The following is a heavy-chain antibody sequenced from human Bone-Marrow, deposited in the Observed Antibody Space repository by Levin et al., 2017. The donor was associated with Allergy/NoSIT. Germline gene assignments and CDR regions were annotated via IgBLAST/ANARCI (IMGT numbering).Heavy chain of an antibody. CDR2: ITDSGTTAT. J-gene: IGHJ4*02. CDR3: AQRDAYTSGYFYF. CDR1: GFTFIFSA. Sequence: GGSLRLSCAASGFTFIFSAMSWVRQGPGKGLEWVSTITDSGTTATYYADSVKGRFAISRDSSKNIVSLQMSSLRAEDTAVYYCAQRDAYTSGYFYFWGQGTLVTVSS. D-gene: IGHD5-24*01. V-gene: IGHV3-23*01.